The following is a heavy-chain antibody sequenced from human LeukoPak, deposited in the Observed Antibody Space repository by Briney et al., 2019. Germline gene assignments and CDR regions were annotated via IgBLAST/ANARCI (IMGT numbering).Heavy chain of an antibody. Sequence: GESLKISCKGSGYSFTSYWIGWVRQMPGKGLEWLGIIYAGDSDTRYSPSFQGQVTISADKSISTAYLQWSSLKASDTAMYYCARQSYSGSYYFDYWGQGTLVTVSS. CDR3: ARQSYSGSYYFDY. CDR2: IYAGDSDT. CDR1: GYSFTSYW. V-gene: IGHV5-51*01. J-gene: IGHJ4*02. D-gene: IGHD1-26*01.